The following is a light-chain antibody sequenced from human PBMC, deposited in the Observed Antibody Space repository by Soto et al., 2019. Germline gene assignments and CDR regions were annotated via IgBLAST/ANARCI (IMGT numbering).Light chain of an antibody. CDR1: QSVGRNY. CDR3: HQYAVSPLT. J-gene: IGKJ4*01. V-gene: IGKV3-20*01. CDR2: DAS. Sequence: IVLTQSPGTLSLSPGESATLSCRASQSVGRNYLAWFQHKPDQAPRLLIYDASNRATGVPDRFSGSGYGTDFTLSVTRLEPEDFSVYYCHQYAVSPLTFGGGTTVEIK.